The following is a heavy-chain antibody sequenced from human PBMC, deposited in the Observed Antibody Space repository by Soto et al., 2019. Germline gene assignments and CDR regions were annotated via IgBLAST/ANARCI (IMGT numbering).Heavy chain of an antibody. CDR2: IKQDGSES. Sequence: GGSLRLSCAASGFTFSNYWMSWVRQAPGRGLEWVANIKQDGSESNYADSVKGRFTISRDNAENSLYLQMTSLRAEDTAVYYCASARHIGPWGQGTLVTVSS. V-gene: IGHV3-7*01. D-gene: IGHD2-21*01. CDR1: GFTFSNYW. CDR3: ASARHIGP. J-gene: IGHJ5*02.